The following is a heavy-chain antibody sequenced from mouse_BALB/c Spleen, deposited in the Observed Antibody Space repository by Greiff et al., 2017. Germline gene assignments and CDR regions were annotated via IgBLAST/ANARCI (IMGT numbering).Heavy chain of an antibody. CDR3: ARGNYDGSSLFDY. CDR1: GFTFSSFG. CDR2: ISSGSSTI. J-gene: IGHJ2*01. D-gene: IGHD1-1*01. V-gene: IGHV5-17*02. Sequence: EVLLVESGGGLVQPGGSRKLSCAASGFTFSSFGMHWVRQAPEKGLEWVAYISSGSSTIYYADTVKGRFTISRDNPKNTLFLQMTSLRSEDTAMYYCARGNYDGSSLFDYWGQGTTLTVSS.